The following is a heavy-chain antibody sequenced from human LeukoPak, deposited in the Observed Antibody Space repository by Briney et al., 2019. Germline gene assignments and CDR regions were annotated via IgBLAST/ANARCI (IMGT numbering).Heavy chain of an antibody. CDR2: INHSGST. CDR3: ARASRASSPFDY. V-gene: IGHV4-34*01. Sequence: NPSETLSLTCAVYGGSFSGYYWSWIRQPPGKGLEWIGEINHSGSTNYNPSLKSRVTISVDTSKNQFSLKLSSVTAADTAVYYCARASRASSPFDYWGQGTLVPVSS. CDR1: GGSFSGYY. D-gene: IGHD6-13*01. J-gene: IGHJ4*02.